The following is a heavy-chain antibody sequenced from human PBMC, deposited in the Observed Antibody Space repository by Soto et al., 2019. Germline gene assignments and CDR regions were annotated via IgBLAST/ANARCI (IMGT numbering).Heavy chain of an antibody. Sequence: GASVKVSCKASGYTFTSYYMHWVRQAPGQGLEWMGIINPSGGSTSYAQKFQGRVTMTRDTSKNQFSLKLSSVTAADTAVYYCARAFLHPGRYFDWLALPHTGQPSYYYYMDVWGKGTTVTVSS. CDR1: GYTFTSYY. D-gene: IGHD3-9*01. J-gene: IGHJ6*03. CDR3: ARAFLHPGRYFDWLALPHTGQPSYYYYMDV. V-gene: IGHV1-46*01. CDR2: INPSGGST.